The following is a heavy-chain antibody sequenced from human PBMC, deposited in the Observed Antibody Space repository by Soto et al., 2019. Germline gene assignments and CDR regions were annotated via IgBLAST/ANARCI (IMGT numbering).Heavy chain of an antibody. CDR2: IYYSGST. CDR1: GGSISSGGYY. J-gene: IGHJ5*02. V-gene: IGHV4-31*03. Sequence: QMQLQESGPGLVKPSQTLSLTCTVSGGSISSGGYYWSWIRQHPGKGLELLGYIYYSGSTYYNPALNNRITKSVDTSKKQFSLKVNSVTASDTAVYSCARGPTPWGQGTLVTVSS. CDR3: ARGPTP.